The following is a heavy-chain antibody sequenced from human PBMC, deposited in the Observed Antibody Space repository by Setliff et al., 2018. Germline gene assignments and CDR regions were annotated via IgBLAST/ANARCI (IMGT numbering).Heavy chain of an antibody. CDR2: IYHSGST. D-gene: IGHD3-3*01. Sequence: PSETLSLTCAVSGYSISSGYYWGWIRQPPGKGLEWIGSIYHSGSTYYNPSLKSRVTISVDTSKNQFSLKLSSVTAADTAVYYCARRYNFWSGYLDYWDQGTLVTVSS. V-gene: IGHV4-38-2*01. CDR1: GYSISSGYY. J-gene: IGHJ4*02. CDR3: ARRYNFWSGYLDY.